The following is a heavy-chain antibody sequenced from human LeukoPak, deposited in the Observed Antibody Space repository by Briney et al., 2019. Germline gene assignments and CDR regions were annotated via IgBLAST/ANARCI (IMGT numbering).Heavy chain of an antibody. CDR1: GGSFSGYY. J-gene: IGHJ4*02. Sequence: SETLSLTCAVYGGSFSGYYWSWNRQPPGKGLEWIGEINHSGSTNYNPSLKSRVTISVDTSKNQFSLKLSSVTAADTAVYYCARGQGRGYYDSSGYLYWGQGTLVTVSS. CDR3: ARGQGRGYYDSSGYLY. D-gene: IGHD3-22*01. V-gene: IGHV4-34*01. CDR2: INHSGST.